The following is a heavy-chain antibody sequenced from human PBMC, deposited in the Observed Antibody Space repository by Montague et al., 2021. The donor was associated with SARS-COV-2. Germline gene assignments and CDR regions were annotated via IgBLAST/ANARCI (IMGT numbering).Heavy chain of an antibody. CDR2: INHSGTT. V-gene: IGHV4-34*01. Sequence: ETLSLTCAVYGGSFNGYYWTWIRQSPGKGLEWIAEINHSGTTNYNFNPSLRSRVTISVDTSKSQFSLKLSSVSAADTGVYYCARWDPQTLTMIGLRGKSASDYWGQGTLVTVSS. D-gene: IGHD4-23*01. CDR1: GGSFNGYY. J-gene: IGHJ4*02. CDR3: ARWDPQTLTMIGLRGKSASDY.